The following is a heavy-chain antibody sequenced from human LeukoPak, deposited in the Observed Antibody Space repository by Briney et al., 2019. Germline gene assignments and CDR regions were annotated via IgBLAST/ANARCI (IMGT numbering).Heavy chain of an antibody. J-gene: IGHJ4*02. V-gene: IGHV1-69*13. CDR2: IIPIFGTA. CDR3: ATQYYYDSSGYYLFDY. CDR1: GGTFSSYA. D-gene: IGHD3-22*01. Sequence: ASVKVSCKASGGTFSSYAISWVRQAPGQGLEWMGGIIPIFGTANYAQKFQGRVTITADESTSTAYMGLSSLRSEDTAVYYCATQYYYDSSGYYLFDYWGQGTLVTVSS.